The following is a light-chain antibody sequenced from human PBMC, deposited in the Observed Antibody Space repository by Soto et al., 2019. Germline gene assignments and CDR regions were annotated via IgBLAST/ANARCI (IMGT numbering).Light chain of an antibody. V-gene: IGLV2-14*03. CDR2: DVS. J-gene: IGLJ1*01. CDR1: ISDVGSYNY. CDR3: KSYAGSNTYV. Sequence: QSVLTPPASVSGSPGQSITISCTGTISDVGSYNYVSWYQQYPGKAPKLMIYDVSTRPSWVSDRFSGSKSGNTASLTVSGLQAADEADYSCKSYAGSNTYVFGSGTKVTVL.